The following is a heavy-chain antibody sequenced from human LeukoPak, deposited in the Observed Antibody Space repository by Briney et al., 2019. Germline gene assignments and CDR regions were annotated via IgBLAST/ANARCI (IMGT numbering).Heavy chain of an antibody. CDR3: AREDVAGGSGSNYYYYGADV. D-gene: IGHD3-10*01. J-gene: IGHJ6*02. V-gene: IGHV4-59*01. CDR1: GGSISSYY. CDR2: IFYIGST. Sequence: SETLSLTCTVSGGSISSYYWSWIRQSPGKGLEWIGYIFYIGSTNYNPSLKSRVTISVDTSKNQFSLKLSPVTAADTAVYYCAREDVAGGSGSNYYYYGADVWGQGTTVTVSS.